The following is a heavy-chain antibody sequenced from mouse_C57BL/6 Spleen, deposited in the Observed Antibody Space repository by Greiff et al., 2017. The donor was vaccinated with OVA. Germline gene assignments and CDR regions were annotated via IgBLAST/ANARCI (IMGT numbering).Heavy chain of an antibody. CDR3: ARDGGLRLLDY. D-gene: IGHD2-4*01. CDR1: GYSITSGYY. V-gene: IGHV3-6*01. CDR2: ISYDGSN. J-gene: IGHJ2*01. Sequence: EVKVEESGPGLVKPSQSLSLTCSVTGYSITSGYYWNWIRQFPGNKLEWMGYISYDGSNNYNPSLKNRISITRDTSKNQFFLKLNSVTTEDTATYYCARDGGLRLLDYWGQGTTLTVSS.